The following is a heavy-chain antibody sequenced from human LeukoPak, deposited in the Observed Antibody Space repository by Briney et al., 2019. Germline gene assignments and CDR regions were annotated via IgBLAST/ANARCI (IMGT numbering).Heavy chain of an antibody. CDR2: IYYSGST. Sequence: SETLSLTCTVSGGSISSSSYYWGWIRQPPGKGLEWIGSIYYSGSTYYNPSLKSRVTISVDTSKNQFSLKLSSVTAADTAVYYCARPKGGWSDGLDYWGQGTLVTVSS. CDR3: ARPKGGWSDGLDY. J-gene: IGHJ4*02. D-gene: IGHD6-19*01. CDR1: GGSISSSSYY. V-gene: IGHV4-39*07.